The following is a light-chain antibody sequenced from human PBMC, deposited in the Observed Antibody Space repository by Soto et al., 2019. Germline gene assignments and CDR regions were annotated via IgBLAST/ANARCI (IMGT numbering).Light chain of an antibody. V-gene: IGKV1-5*01. CDR1: QSISTY. CDR3: QQYNSYSQT. J-gene: IGKJ1*01. CDR2: DAS. Sequence: DIQLTQSPSPLSASVGYRFAITCLASQSISTYLNWYQQKPGKAPKLLIYDASSLESGVPSRFSGSGSGTEFTLTISSLQPDDFATYYCQQYNSYSQTFGQGTTVDIK.